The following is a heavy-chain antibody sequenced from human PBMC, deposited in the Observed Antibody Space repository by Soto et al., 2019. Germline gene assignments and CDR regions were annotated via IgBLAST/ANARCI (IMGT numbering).Heavy chain of an antibody. J-gene: IGHJ4*02. CDR1: GGSISSYS. D-gene: IGHD3-10*01. CDR3: AREEEFGGNNYFDC. Sequence: SETLSLTCTVSGGSISSYSWSWIRQPPGKGLEWIGYIYYSGSTNYNPYLKSRVTISVDTSKNQFALKLSSVTAADTAVYYCAREEEFGGNNYFDCWGQGTHVTVSS. CDR2: IYYSGST. V-gene: IGHV4-59*01.